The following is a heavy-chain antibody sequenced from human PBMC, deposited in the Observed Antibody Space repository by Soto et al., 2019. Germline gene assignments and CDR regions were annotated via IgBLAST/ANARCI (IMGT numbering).Heavy chain of an antibody. CDR1: GFTFSSYS. D-gene: IGHD2-21*02. J-gene: IGHJ6*02. CDR3: ARSDTLAYCGGDCYSGGVLGYYYYGMDV. CDR2: ISSSSSYI. Sequence: KSGGSLRLSCAASGFTFSSYSMNWVRQAPGKGLEWVSSISSSSSYIYYADSVKGRFTISRDNAKNSLYLQMNSLRAEDTAVYYCARSDTLAYCGGDCYSGGVLGYYYYGMDVWGQGTTVTVSS. V-gene: IGHV3-21*01.